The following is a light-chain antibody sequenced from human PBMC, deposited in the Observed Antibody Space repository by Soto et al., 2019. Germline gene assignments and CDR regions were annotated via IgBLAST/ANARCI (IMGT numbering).Light chain of an antibody. CDR1: QSINNY. CDR3: QQSYSNPPLT. J-gene: IGKJ4*01. V-gene: IGKV1-39*01. CDR2: AAF. Sequence: DIQMTQSPSSLSASVGDRVTITCRASQSINNYLNWYQQKPGKAPKLLIYAAFTLQSGVPSRFSGSASGTDFTLTISSLQPEDFATFYCQQSYSNPPLTFGGGTKVEIK.